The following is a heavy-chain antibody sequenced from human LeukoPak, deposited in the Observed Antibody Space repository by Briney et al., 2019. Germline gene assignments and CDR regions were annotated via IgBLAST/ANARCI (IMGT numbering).Heavy chain of an antibody. CDR3: ARVLGGSYYRFMDY. V-gene: IGHV1-2*02. CDR2: INPNSGGT. J-gene: IGHJ4*02. CDR1: GYTFTGYY. Sequence: GASVKVSCKASGYTFTGYYMHWVRQAPGQGLEWMGWINPNSGGTNYAQKVQGRVTMTRDTSISTAYMELSRLRSDDTAVYYCARVLGGSYYRFMDYWGQGTLVTVSS. D-gene: IGHD1-26*01.